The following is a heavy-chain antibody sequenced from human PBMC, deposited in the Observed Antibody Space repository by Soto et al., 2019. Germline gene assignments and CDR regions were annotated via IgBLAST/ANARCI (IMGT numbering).Heavy chain of an antibody. Sequence: GGALRLSCGGSGFTFSDCAMSWVRQAPGKGLEWVSGISGTGRSTFDADSVKDRFTISRDNSKNSVYLQMTSLRAEDTAVYYCAKGNTSGWYFFDYWGQGTPVTVSS. D-gene: IGHD6-19*01. J-gene: IGHJ4*02. CDR3: AKGNTSGWYFFDY. V-gene: IGHV3-23*01. CDR1: GFTFSDCA. CDR2: ISGTGRST.